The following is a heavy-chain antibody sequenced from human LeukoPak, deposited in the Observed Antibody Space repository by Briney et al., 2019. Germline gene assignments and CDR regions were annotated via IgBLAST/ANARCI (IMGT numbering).Heavy chain of an antibody. CDR3: ASPYSSSSSAFDI. Sequence: ASVKVSCKASGYTFVSYGINWVRQAPGQGPEWMGWISPYNGNTNYAQKFQGRVTMTTDTSTSTAYMELRSLRSDDTAVFYCASPYSSSSSAFDIWGQGTMVTVSS. V-gene: IGHV1-18*01. CDR2: ISPYNGNT. D-gene: IGHD6-6*01. CDR1: GYTFVSYG. J-gene: IGHJ3*02.